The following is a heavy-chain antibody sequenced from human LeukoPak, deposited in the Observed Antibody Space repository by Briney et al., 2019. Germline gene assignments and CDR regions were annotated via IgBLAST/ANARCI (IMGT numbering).Heavy chain of an antibody. D-gene: IGHD6-19*01. V-gene: IGHV3-30*03. CDR3: ARDPGAYSSGWYYYYYMDV. J-gene: IGHJ6*03. CDR1: GFTFSSYN. Sequence: PGGSLRLSCAASGFTFSSYNINWVRQAPGKGLEWVAVISYDGSNKYYADSVKGRFTISRDNSKNTLYLQMNSLRAEDTAVYYCARDPGAYSSGWYYYYYMDVWGKGTTVTVSS. CDR2: ISYDGSNK.